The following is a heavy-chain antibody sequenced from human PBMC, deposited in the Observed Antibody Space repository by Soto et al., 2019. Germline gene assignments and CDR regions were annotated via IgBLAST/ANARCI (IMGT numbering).Heavy chain of an antibody. J-gene: IGHJ4*01. CDR2: IYPGDSDA. CDR3: ARSLLIGNSDYFDS. V-gene: IGHV5-51*01. CDR1: GYSFTNYW. D-gene: IGHD2-21*01. Sequence: GESLKISCKGSGYSFTNYWIGWVRQMPGKGLEWMGIIYPGDSDARYSPSFQGQVIISADRSISTASLQWSSLKASDTAMYYCARSLLIGNSDYFDSWGHGTLVTVSS.